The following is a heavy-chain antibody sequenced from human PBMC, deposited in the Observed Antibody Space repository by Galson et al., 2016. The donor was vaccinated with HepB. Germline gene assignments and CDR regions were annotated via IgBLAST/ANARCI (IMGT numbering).Heavy chain of an antibody. D-gene: IGHD3-9*01. CDR2: IAYDGSKK. CDR3: AKDLWQVRYFDWLGGMDV. J-gene: IGHJ6*02. CDR1: GNTFRSYG. Sequence: SLRLSCAASGNTFRSYGMHWVRQAPGKGLEWVAVIAYDGSKKYYADSVKGRFTIPRDNSKNTLYLQVNSLRAEDTAVYYCAKDLWQVRYFDWLGGMDVWGQGTTVTVSS. V-gene: IGHV3-30*18.